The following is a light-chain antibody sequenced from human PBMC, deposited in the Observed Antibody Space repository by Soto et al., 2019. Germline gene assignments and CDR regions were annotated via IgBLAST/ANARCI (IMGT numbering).Light chain of an antibody. V-gene: IGLV1-47*01. Sequence: QSVLTQPPSASGTPGQRVSISCSGSSSNIGGNYVYWYQQLPGTAPKLLIYRNNQRPSGVPDRFSGSKSANTASLTISGLEAEDEADYYCCSYAGNYGYVFGTGTKLTVL. CDR1: SSNIGGNY. CDR3: CSYAGNYGYV. J-gene: IGLJ1*01. CDR2: RNN.